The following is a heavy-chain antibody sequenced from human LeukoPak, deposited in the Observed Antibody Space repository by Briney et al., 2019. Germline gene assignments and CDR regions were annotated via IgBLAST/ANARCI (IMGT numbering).Heavy chain of an antibody. CDR2: IIPIFGTA. CDR1: GGTFSSYA. CDR3: ARGEMATIDYYYMDV. Sequence: ASVKVSCKASGGTFSSYAISWVRQAPGQGLEWMGGIIPIFGTANYAQKFQGRVTITTDESTSTAYMEPSSLRSEDTAVYYCARGEMATIDYYYMDVWGKGTTVTVSS. D-gene: IGHD5-24*01. J-gene: IGHJ6*03. V-gene: IGHV1-69*05.